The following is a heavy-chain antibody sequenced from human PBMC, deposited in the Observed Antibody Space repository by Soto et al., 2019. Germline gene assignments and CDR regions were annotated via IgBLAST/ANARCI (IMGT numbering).Heavy chain of an antibody. V-gene: IGHV4-59*01. CDR3: ARFGTSPNGNWFDP. CDR1: GGSISSDY. CDR2: VYHSWST. Sequence: PSETLSLTCTVSGGSISSDYWNWIRQPPGKGLEWIGYVYHSWSTKYNPSLKSRVTISVDTSKNQLSLKLGSVTAADTAVYYCARFGTSPNGNWFDPWGQGTLVTVSS. J-gene: IGHJ5*02. D-gene: IGHD3-10*01.